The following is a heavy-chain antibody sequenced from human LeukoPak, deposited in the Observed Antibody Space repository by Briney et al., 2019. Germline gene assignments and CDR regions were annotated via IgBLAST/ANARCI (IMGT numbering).Heavy chain of an antibody. V-gene: IGHV3-74*01. Sequence: PGGSLRLSCTASGFRFSDYAMHWVRQAPGKGLVWVSRINTDETSTNYAGSVKGRFTISRDNAKNTLYLQMNSLRAEDTAVYYCARDRSRGWFDPWGQGTLVTVSS. CDR1: GFRFSDYA. J-gene: IGHJ5*02. D-gene: IGHD3-10*01. CDR3: ARDRSRGWFDP. CDR2: INTDETST.